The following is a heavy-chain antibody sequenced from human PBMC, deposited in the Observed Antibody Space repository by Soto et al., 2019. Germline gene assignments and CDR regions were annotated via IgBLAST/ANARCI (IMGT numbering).Heavy chain of an antibody. CDR3: AKATYSGSYFSDY. Sequence: QVQLVESGGGVVQPGRSLRLSCAASGFSFSSYGLHWVRQAPGKGLEWVAAISYDGSNEYYADSVKGRFNISRDNSKNTLYRQMNSLRAEDTAVYYCAKATYSGSYFSDYWGQGTLVTVSS. CDR1: GFSFSSYG. CDR2: ISYDGSNE. D-gene: IGHD1-26*01. J-gene: IGHJ4*02. V-gene: IGHV3-30*18.